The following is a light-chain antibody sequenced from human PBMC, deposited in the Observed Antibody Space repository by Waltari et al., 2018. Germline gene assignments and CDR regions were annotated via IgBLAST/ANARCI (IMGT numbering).Light chain of an antibody. CDR2: GAS. J-gene: IGKJ1*01. CDR1: QSVSGS. CDR3: QHYVRLPAT. V-gene: IGKV3-20*01. Sequence: EIAFSQSPGTLSLDQGERDTRSCRASQSVSGSLAWYQQKAGQAPRLLIYGASSRATGIPYRFSGRGSGTDFSLTISRLEPEDFAVYYCQHYVRLPATFGQGTKVEI.